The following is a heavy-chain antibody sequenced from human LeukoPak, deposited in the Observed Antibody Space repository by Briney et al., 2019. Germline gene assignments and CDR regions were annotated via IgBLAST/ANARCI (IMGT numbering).Heavy chain of an antibody. D-gene: IGHD3-3*01. V-gene: IGHV3-48*01. CDR3: ACGVDFSSGSKRGFDY. Sequence: GGSLRLSCAASGFTFSSYSMNWVRQAPGKGLEWVSYVSSSSDTIYYADSVKGRFTISRDNAKSSLFLQMNSLRAEDTAIYYCACGVDFSSGSKRGFDYWGLGTLVTVSS. CDR2: VSSSSDTI. J-gene: IGHJ4*02. CDR1: GFTFSSYS.